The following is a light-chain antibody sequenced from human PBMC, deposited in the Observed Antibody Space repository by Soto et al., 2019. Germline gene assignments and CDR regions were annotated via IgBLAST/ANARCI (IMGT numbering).Light chain of an antibody. Sequence: EIVMTQSPATLSVSPGDRATLSCRASQSVCSNLAWYQQKPGQAPRILIYGASTRATGIPARFSGSGSGTEFTLTISSLQSEDFAVYYCHQYNNWPPTFGQGTKVEIK. CDR1: QSVCSN. CDR3: HQYNNWPPT. J-gene: IGKJ1*01. V-gene: IGKV3-15*01. CDR2: GAS.